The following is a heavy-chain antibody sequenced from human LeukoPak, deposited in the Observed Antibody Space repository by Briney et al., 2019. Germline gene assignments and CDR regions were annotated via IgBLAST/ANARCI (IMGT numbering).Heavy chain of an antibody. J-gene: IGHJ6*03. D-gene: IGHD3-22*01. CDR1: GFSFISYS. CDR3: ARGGSGSGYHYYYYYYMDV. V-gene: IGHV3-21*06. CDR2: ISRSSNYI. Sequence: GGSLRLSCAASGFSFISYSMNWVRQAPGKGLEWVSFISRSSNYIYYADSVKGRFTISRDNANNTLYLQMNSLRVEDTAVYYCARGGSGSGYHYYYYYYMDVWGKGTTVTISS.